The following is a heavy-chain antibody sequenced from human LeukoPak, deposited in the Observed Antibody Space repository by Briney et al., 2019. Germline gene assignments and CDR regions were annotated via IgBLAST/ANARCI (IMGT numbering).Heavy chain of an antibody. Sequence: ASVKVSCKASGGIFSSYAISWVRQAPGQGLEWMGRIIPIFGTANYAQKFQGRVTITTDESTSTAYMELSSLRSEDTAVDYCARDSGGYSSGWFFDYWGQGTLVTVSS. CDR1: GGIFSSYA. J-gene: IGHJ4*02. CDR3: ARDSGGYSSGWFFDY. CDR2: IIPIFGTA. D-gene: IGHD6-19*01. V-gene: IGHV1-69*05.